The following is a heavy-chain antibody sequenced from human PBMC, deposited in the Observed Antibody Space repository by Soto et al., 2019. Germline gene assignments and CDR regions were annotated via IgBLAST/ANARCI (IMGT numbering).Heavy chain of an antibody. CDR2: IRGSGGST. D-gene: IGHD2-15*01. Sequence: GGPLRLPCAASGFTFSSYAMSWVRQAPGKGMEWVSAIRGSGGSTYYADPIKGRFPISRDNSKTTLYLQMHSLRAEDTAVYSCAKGNIVVVVAATTDYWAREPWSPSPQ. J-gene: IGHJ4*02. CDR1: GFTFSSYA. V-gene: IGHV3-23*01. CDR3: AKGNIVVVVAATTDY.